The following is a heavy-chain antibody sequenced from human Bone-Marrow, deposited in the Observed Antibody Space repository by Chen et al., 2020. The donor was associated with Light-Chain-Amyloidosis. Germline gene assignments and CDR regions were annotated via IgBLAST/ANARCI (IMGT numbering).Heavy chain of an antibody. D-gene: IGHD5-12*01. CDR3: ARRRDGYNFDY. J-gene: IGHJ4*02. CDR2: IYPDDSDA. Sequence: EVKKPGESLKISCKGSGYTFPNYWIGWVRQMPVKGLEWMGVIYPDDSDARYSPSFEGQVTISADKSITTAYLQWRSLKASDTAMYYCARRRDGYNFDYWGQGTLVTVSS. CDR1: GYTFPNYW. V-gene: IGHV5-51*01.